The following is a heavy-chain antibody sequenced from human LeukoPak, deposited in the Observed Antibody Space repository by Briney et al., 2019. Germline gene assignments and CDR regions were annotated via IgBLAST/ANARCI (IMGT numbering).Heavy chain of an antibody. CDR1: GFTISNHW. CDR2: INSDGRRT. V-gene: IGHV3-74*01. D-gene: IGHD2-2*01. CDR3: ARDVEVVPATMGAYCYYYMDV. Sequence: GGSLRLSCAASGFTISNHWMHWVRQAPGKGLVWVSRINSDGRRTSYADSVKGRFTSSRDNAKNTLYLQMNSLRPDDTAVYYCARDVEVVPATMGAYCYYYMDVWGKGTTVTVSS. J-gene: IGHJ6*03.